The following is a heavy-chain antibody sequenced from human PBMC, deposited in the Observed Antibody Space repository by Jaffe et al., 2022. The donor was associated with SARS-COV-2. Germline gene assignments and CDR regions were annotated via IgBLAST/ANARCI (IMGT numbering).Heavy chain of an antibody. CDR1: GGSISSYY. Sequence: QVQLQESGPGLVKPSETLSLTCTVSGGSISSYYWSWIRQPPGKGLEWIGYIYYSGSTNYNPSLKSRVTISVDTSKNQFSLKLSSVTAADTAVYYCAREGSGYHSFDYWGQGTLVTVSS. CDR2: IYYSGST. V-gene: IGHV4-59*01. J-gene: IGHJ4*02. D-gene: IGHD3-22*01. CDR3: AREGSGYHSFDY.